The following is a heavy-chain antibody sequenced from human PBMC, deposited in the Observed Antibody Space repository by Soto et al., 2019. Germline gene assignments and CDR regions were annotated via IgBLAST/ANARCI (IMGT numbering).Heavy chain of an antibody. D-gene: IGHD2-2*02. CDR2: IIPIFGTA. V-gene: IGHV1-69*13. J-gene: IGHJ6*03. Sequence: SVKVSCKSSGGTFSSYAISWVRQAPGQGLEWMGGIIPIFGTANYAQKFQGRVTITADESTSTAYMELSSLRSEDTAVYYCARGGFDCSSNSCYNNPPNYYYYYMDVWGKGTTVTVSS. CDR3: ARGGFDCSSNSCYNNPPNYYYYYMDV. CDR1: GGTFSSYA.